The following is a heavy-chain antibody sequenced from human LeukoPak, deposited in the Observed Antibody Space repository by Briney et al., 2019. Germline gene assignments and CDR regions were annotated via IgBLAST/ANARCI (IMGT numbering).Heavy chain of an antibody. Sequence: PSETLSLTCAVSGYSISSGYYWGWIRPPPGKGLEWIGSIYHSGSTYYNPSLMSRVTISVDTSKNQFSLKLSSVTAADTAVYYCARLEMTTESNWFDPWGQGTLVTVSS. J-gene: IGHJ5*02. CDR3: ARLEMTTESNWFDP. CDR2: IYHSGST. D-gene: IGHD4-11*01. CDR1: GYSISSGYY. V-gene: IGHV4-38-2*01.